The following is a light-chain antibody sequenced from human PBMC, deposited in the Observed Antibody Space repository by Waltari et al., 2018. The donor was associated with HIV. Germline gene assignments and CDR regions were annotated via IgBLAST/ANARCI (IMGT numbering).Light chain of an antibody. Sequence: EIVLTQSPATLSLSPGERATLSCRASQSVSSYLAWYQQKPGQAPRLLIYDASTRATGIPARFSGSGSGTDFTLTITSLETEDFVVYYCQQRSNWPRTFGQGTKVEIK. CDR1: QSVSSY. J-gene: IGKJ1*01. CDR3: QQRSNWPRT. V-gene: IGKV3-11*01. CDR2: DAS.